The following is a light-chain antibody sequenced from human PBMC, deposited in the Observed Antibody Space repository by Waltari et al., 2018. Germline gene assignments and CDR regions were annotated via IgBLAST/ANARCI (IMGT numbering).Light chain of an antibody. CDR3: AAWDDSLSGWV. CDR1: SSNIGSNF. CDR2: RNN. Sequence: QSVLTQPPSASETPGQRVTISCSGSSSNIGSNFVYWYQQLPGTAPKLLIYRNNQRPSGVPDRCSVSNSGTSASLAISGLRSEDEADYYCAAWDDSLSGWVFGGGTKLTVL. J-gene: IGLJ3*02. V-gene: IGLV1-47*01.